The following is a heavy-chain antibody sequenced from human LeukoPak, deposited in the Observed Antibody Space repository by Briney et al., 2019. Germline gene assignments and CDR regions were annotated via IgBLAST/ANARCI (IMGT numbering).Heavy chain of an antibody. D-gene: IGHD6-13*01. Sequence: SETLSLTCTVSGGSISSSSYYWGWIRQPPGKGLEWIGSIYYSGSTYYNPSLKSRVPISVDTSKNQFSLNLSSVTAADTAVYYCATHRSSWRTGGFDYWGQGTLVTVSS. CDR2: IYYSGST. CDR3: ATHRSSWRTGGFDY. J-gene: IGHJ4*02. V-gene: IGHV4-39*01. CDR1: GGSISSSSYY.